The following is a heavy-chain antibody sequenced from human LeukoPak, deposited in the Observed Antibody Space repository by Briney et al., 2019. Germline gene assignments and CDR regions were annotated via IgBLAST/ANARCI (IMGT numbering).Heavy chain of an antibody. Sequence: SGGSLRLSCAASGFTFSSYSMNWVRQAPRKGLEWVSSISSSSSYIYYADSVKGRFTISRDNAKNSLYLQMNSLRAEDTAVYYCARDRPTLTGYYPFDYWGQGTLVTVSS. CDR1: GFTFSSYS. V-gene: IGHV3-21*01. CDR3: ARDRPTLTGYYPFDY. J-gene: IGHJ4*02. CDR2: ISSSSSYI. D-gene: IGHD3-9*01.